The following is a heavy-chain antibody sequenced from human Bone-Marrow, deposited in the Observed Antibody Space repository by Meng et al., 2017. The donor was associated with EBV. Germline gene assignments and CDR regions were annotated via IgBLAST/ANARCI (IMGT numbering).Heavy chain of an antibody. CDR3: ARGSCSGGDCYPNMYYFDH. CDR2: SIPLFGTA. J-gene: IGHJ4*02. D-gene: IGHD2-15*01. Sequence: QVQLVQSGATVKKPGSSVKVSCQTSGGTSRTYGISWVRQAPGQGLEWMGGSIPLFGTANYAQKFQARVTITADASTNTAYMELRGLKSDDTAVYYCARGSCSGGDCYPNMYYFDHWGQGTLVTVSS. V-gene: IGHV1-69*01. CDR1: GGTSRTYG.